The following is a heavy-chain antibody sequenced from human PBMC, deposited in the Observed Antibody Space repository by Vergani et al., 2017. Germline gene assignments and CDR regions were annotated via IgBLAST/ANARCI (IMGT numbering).Heavy chain of an antibody. D-gene: IGHD6-6*01. J-gene: IGHJ4*02. V-gene: IGHV3-21*01. CDR3: AGPDLGSSSPRLNY. CDR1: GFTFSTYS. Sequence: EVQLVESGGGLVKPGGSLRLSCAASGFTFSTYSMNWVRQAPGKGLEWVSSISSSSTYIYSADSVKGRFSISRDNAKNSLDLQLNSLRAEDTAVYYCAGPDLGSSSPRLNYWGQGTLGTVSS. CDR2: ISSSSTYI.